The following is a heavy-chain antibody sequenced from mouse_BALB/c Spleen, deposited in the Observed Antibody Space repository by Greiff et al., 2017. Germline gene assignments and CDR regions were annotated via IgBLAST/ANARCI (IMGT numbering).Heavy chain of an antibody. CDR3: ARSGDEVAY. CDR2: INPNNGGT. CDR1: GYTFTDYN. Sequence: VQLQQSGPELVKPGASVKIPCKASGYTFTDYNMDWVKQSPGKSLEWIGDINPNNGGTYYNQKFKGKATLTVDKSSSTAYMELRSLTSEDTAVYYCARSGDEVAYWGQGTLVTVSA. V-gene: IGHV1-18*01. J-gene: IGHJ3*01. D-gene: IGHD3-3*01.